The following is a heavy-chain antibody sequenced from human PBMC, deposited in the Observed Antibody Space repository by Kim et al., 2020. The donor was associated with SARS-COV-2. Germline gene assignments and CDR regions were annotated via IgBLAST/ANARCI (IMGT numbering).Heavy chain of an antibody. J-gene: IGHJ4*02. D-gene: IGHD6-13*01. CDR3: ARDLPEYSSSQTAVGYFDY. CDR2: IYYSGST. CDR1: GGSISSGDYY. Sequence: SETLSLTCTVSGGSISSGDYYWSWIRQPPGKGLEWIGYIYYSGSTYYNPSLKSRVTISVDTSKNQFSLKLSSVTAADTAVYYCARDLPEYSSSQTAVGYFDYWGQGTLVTVSS. V-gene: IGHV4-30-4*01.